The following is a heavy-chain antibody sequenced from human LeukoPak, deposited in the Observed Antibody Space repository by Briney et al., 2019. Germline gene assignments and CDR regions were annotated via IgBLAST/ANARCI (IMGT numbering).Heavy chain of an antibody. CDR1: GYTFTSYG. CDR2: ISAYNGNT. CDR3: ARAHPAMNWFDP. J-gene: IGHJ5*02. V-gene: IGHV1-18*01. Sequence: ASVKVSCKASGYTFTSYGISWVRQAPGQGLEWMGWISAYNGNTNCAQKLQGRVTMTTDTSTSTAYMELRSLRSDDTAVYYCARAHPAMNWFDPWGQGTLVTVSS.